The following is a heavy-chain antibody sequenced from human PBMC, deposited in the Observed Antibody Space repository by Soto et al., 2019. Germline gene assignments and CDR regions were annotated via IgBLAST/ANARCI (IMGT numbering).Heavy chain of an antibody. V-gene: IGHV3-33*01. Sequence: QVQLVESGGGVVQPGRSLRLSCAASGFTFSSYGMHWFRQAPGKGLEWVAVICGDGSNKYYADSVKGRFTNSRDNSKNTVQRQMNRMRAEDTAVYYCARVMRANDSGGNSPSSRDFELWGRGTLVTVSS. D-gene: IGHD4-17*01. CDR2: ICGDGSNK. CDR1: GFTFSSYG. CDR3: ARVMRANDSGGNSPSSRDFEL. J-gene: IGHJ2*01.